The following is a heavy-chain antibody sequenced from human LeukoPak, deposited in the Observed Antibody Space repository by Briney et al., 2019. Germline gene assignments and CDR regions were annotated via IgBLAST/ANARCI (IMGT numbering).Heavy chain of an antibody. D-gene: IGHD3-10*01. CDR1: GFTFSSYG. J-gene: IGHJ6*02. CDR3: AREPHGWGSYYKTYYFYGMDV. V-gene: IGHV3-30*03. Sequence: PGGPLILSCAASGFTFSSYGMYWVRQAPAKGLEWVAVISYDGAKIYYAESVKGRFIISRDNSENTLYLQMNSLRVEDTAVYYCAREPHGWGSYYKTYYFYGMDVWGQGTTVTVSS. CDR2: ISYDGAKI.